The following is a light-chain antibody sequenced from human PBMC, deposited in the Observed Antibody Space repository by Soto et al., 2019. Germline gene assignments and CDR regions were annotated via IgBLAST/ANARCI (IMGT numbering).Light chain of an antibody. Sequence: EIVLTQSPVTLSLSPGERATLSCRASQSVRTYLAWYQVKPGQAPRLLIYDASSRASCVPARFSGSGSGTDFTLTISSLEPEDFALYSCQQHNSWPPITFGQGTRLEIK. CDR3: QQHNSWPPIT. J-gene: IGKJ5*01. CDR2: DAS. CDR1: QSVRTY. V-gene: IGKV3-11*01.